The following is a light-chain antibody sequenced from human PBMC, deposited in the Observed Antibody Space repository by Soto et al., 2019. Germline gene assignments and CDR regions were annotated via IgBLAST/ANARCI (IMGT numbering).Light chain of an antibody. V-gene: IGLV2-14*01. CDR3: SSYTSSNTLVV. CDR1: SSDVGAYNY. Sequence: QSALTQPASVSGSPGQSITISCTGTSSDVGAYNYVSWYQQHPGKAPKLMIYEVSSRPSGVSNRFSGSKSGNTASLTISGLQAEDEADYYCSSYTSSNTLVVFGTGTQLTVL. CDR2: EVS. J-gene: IGLJ1*01.